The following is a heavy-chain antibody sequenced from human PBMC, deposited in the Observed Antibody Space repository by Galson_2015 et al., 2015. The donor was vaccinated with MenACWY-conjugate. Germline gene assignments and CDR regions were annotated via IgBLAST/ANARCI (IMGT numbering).Heavy chain of an antibody. D-gene: IGHD2-2*01. CDR1: GFTFSSYW. CDR3: AVYCSSTRCYGASGGY. V-gene: IGHV3-74*01. CDR2: INSDGSST. Sequence: SLRLSCAASGFTFSSYWMHWVRQAPGKGLVWVSLINSDGSSTSYADSVKGRFTISRDNAKNTLYLQMNSLRAEDTAVYYCAVYCSSTRCYGASGGYRGQGTLVTVSS. J-gene: IGHJ4*02.